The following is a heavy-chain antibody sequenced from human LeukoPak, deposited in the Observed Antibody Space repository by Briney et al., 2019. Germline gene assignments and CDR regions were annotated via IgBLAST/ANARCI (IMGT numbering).Heavy chain of an antibody. V-gene: IGHV1-2*02. CDR2: INPNSGGT. J-gene: IGHJ4*02. Sequence: ASVKLSFKASGYTFTYYYIHLVREAPGQGLGWMGWINPNSGGTNYTQKVQGRVTMTRDTSITTAYLELKRLTSDDAAVYYCARVLARYGNLGYWGQGILVTVSS. D-gene: IGHD1-14*01. CDR3: ARVLARYGNLGY. CDR1: GYTFTYYY.